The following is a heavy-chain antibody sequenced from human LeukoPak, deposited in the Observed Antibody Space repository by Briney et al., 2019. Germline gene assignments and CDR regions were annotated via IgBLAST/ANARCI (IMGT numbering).Heavy chain of an antibody. J-gene: IGHJ5*02. CDR2: TYYRSKWFN. D-gene: IGHD3-10*01. CDR3: ARDSDYYASGTYYRVGFDP. V-gene: IGHV6-1*01. CDR1: GDSVSSHSAA. Sequence: SQTLSLTCAISGDSVSSHSAAWNWIRQSPSRGLEWLGRTYYRSKWFNDYAVSVKSRLTINADTSKNQFSLQLNSVSPEDTAVCYCARDSDYYASGTYYRVGFDPWGQGTLVTVSS.